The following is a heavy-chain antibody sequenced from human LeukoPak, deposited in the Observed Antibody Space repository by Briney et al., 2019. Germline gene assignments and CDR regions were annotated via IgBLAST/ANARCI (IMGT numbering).Heavy chain of an antibody. CDR2: ISSSSSYI. V-gene: IGHV3-21*01. D-gene: IGHD2-21*01. Sequence: GGSLRLSCAPSGFTFSSYSMNWVRQAPGKGLEWVSSISSSSSYIYYADSVKGRFTISRDNAKNSLYLQMNSLRAEDTAVYYCARDLRAYCGGDCPFDYWGQGTLVTVSS. CDR1: GFTFSSYS. J-gene: IGHJ4*02. CDR3: ARDLRAYCGGDCPFDY.